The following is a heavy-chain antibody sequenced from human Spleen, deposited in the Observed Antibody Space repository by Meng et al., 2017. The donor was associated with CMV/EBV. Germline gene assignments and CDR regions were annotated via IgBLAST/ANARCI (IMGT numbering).Heavy chain of an antibody. CDR2: ISNDGTNK. V-gene: IGHV3-30-3*01. Sequence: LHWVRQAPGKGLEWVAAISNDGTNKYYADSVKGRFTISRDNSRNTLFVQMNSLRTEDTAVYYCARESGDCSNTSCYRPLLQYGLDIWGQGTTVTVSS. J-gene: IGHJ6*02. D-gene: IGHD2-2*01. CDR3: ARESGDCSNTSCYRPLLQYGLDI.